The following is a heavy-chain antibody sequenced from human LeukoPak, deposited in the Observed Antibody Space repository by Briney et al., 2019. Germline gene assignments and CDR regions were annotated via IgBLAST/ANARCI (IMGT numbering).Heavy chain of an antibody. CDR1: GNTLTDYY. D-gene: IGHD2-21*02. CDR3: ARSSGDFASDY. Sequence: GASVKVSCKASGNTLTDYYIHWVRQAPGQGLEWLGWINPNTGGTNYAPKFQGRVTMTRDTSINTAYMELYRLRSDDTAVYYCARSSGDFASDYWGQGTLVTVSS. V-gene: IGHV1-2*02. J-gene: IGHJ4*02. CDR2: INPNTGGT.